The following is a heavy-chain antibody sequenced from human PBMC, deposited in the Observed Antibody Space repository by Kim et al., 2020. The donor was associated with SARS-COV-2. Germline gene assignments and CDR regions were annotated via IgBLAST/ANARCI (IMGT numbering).Heavy chain of an antibody. Sequence: GSLRLSCAVYGGSFSGYYWSWIRQPPGKGLEWIGEINHSGSTNYNPSLKSRVTISVDTSKNQFSLKLSSVTAADTAVYYCARAPFPPYYYYYGMDGWG. CDR2: INHSGST. D-gene: IGHD2-21*01. CDR1: GGSFSGYY. CDR3: ARAPFPPYYYYYGMDG. J-gene: IGHJ6*02. V-gene: IGHV4-34*01.